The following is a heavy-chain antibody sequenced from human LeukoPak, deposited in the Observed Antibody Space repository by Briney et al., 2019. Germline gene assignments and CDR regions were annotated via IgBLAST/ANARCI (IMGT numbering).Heavy chain of an antibody. D-gene: IGHD3-22*01. CDR3: AKASLFDYYYDSSGYYSYDAFDI. J-gene: IGHJ3*02. V-gene: IGHV3-23*01. CDR1: GFTFSSYA. Sequence: GGSLRLSCEASGFTFSSYAMSWVRQAPGKGLEWVSAISGSGGSTYYADSVKGRFTISRDNSKNTLYLQMNSLRAEDTAVYYCAKASLFDYYYDSSGYYSYDAFDIWGQGTMVTVSS. CDR2: ISGSGGST.